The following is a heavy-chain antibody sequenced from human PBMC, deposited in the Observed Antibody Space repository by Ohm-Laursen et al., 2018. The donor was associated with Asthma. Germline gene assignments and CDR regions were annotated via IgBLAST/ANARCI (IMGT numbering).Heavy chain of an antibody. J-gene: IGHJ4*02. CDR1: GGSFSGYY. Sequence: SETLSLTCAVYGGSFSGYYWSWIRPPPGKGLEGIGEINHSGSTNYNPSLKSRVTISVDTSKNQFSLKLSSVTAADTAVYYCVREDFDWPPGYCDYWGQGTLVTVSS. V-gene: IGHV4-34*01. CDR2: INHSGST. D-gene: IGHD3-9*01. CDR3: VREDFDWPPGYCDY.